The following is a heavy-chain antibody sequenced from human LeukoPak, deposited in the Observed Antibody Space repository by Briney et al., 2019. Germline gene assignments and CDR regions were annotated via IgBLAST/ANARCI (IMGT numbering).Heavy chain of an antibody. Sequence: SETLSLTCAVYGGSFSGYYWSWIRQPPGKGLEWIGEINHSGSTNYNPSLKSRVTISVDTSKSQFSLKLSSVTAADTAVYYCARESVTMIVRLFDYWGQGTLVTVSS. CDR3: ARESVTMIVRLFDY. D-gene: IGHD3-22*01. CDR1: GGSFSGYY. V-gene: IGHV4-34*01. CDR2: INHSGST. J-gene: IGHJ4*02.